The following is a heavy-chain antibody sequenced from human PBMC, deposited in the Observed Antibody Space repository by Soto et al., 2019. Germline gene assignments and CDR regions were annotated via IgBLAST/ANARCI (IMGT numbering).Heavy chain of an antibody. CDR3: AKDSNNHYNAGGAFDI. CDR2: ISWNSGSI. J-gene: IGHJ3*02. Sequence: EVQLVESGGGLVQPGRSLRLSCAASGFTFDDYAMHWVRQAPGKGLEWVSGISWNSGSIGYADSVKGRFTISRDNAKNYLYLQRNSLRAEDTALYYCAKDSNNHYNAGGAFDIWGQGTMVTVSS. CDR1: GFTFDDYA. V-gene: IGHV3-9*01. D-gene: IGHD1-1*01.